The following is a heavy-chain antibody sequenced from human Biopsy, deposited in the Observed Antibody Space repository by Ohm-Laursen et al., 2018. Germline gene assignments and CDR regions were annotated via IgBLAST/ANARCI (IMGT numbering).Heavy chain of an antibody. D-gene: IGHD1-26*01. CDR2: VYYTGTT. CDR1: GGSPFTDSITRYY. Sequence: SETLSLTCTVVSGGSPFTDSITRYYWNWIHQSPGKGLEWIGVVYYTGTTTYNPSFKSRVTLSMDTSNNQVSLRLLSVTAADTAVYFCARDLHGRGPNWGASTGVFDLWGHGTAVTVSS. J-gene: IGHJ3*01. V-gene: IGHV4-59*12. CDR3: ARDLHGRGPNWGASTGVFDL.